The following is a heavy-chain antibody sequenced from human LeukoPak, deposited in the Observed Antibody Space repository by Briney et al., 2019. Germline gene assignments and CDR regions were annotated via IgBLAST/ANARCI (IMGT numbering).Heavy chain of an antibody. CDR3: ARETLTTSRWFGP. J-gene: IGHJ5*02. CDR2: IYYSGST. Sequence: SETLSLTCTVSGGSISSANYYWSWIRQPPGKGPEWIGYIYYSGSTYYNPSLKSRVTISVDTSKNQFSLKLSSVTAADTAVYYCARETLTTSRWFGPWGQGTLVTVSS. D-gene: IGHD4-17*01. CDR1: GGSISSANYY. V-gene: IGHV4-30-4*01.